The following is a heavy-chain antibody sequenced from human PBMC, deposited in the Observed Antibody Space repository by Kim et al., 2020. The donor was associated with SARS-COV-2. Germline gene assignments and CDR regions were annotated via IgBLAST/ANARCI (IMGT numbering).Heavy chain of an antibody. V-gene: IGHV4-39*01. D-gene: IGHD3-16*01. Sequence: SETLSLTCTVSGASISNSSYYWDWIRQPPGKGLEWIGNIYYSGPMYYNPSLKSRVIISVDTSRNQFSLKLTSVTAADTAGYYCARRSRGDGSPGYWGQGT. CDR3: ARRSRGDGSPGY. CDR2: IYYSGPM. J-gene: IGHJ4*02. CDR1: GASISNSSYY.